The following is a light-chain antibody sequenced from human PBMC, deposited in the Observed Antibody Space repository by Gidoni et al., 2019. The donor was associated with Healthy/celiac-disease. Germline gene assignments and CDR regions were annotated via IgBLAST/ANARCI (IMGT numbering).Light chain of an antibody. CDR2: RNN. CDR1: SSNIGSNY. V-gene: IGLV1-47*01. J-gene: IGLJ3*02. Sequence: QSVLTPPPSASGTPGQRVTIACSGSSSNIGSNYVYWYQQLPGTAPKLLIYRNNQRPSGVPDRFSCSKSGTSASLAISGLRSEDEADYYCAAWDDSLIGHWVFGGGTKLTVL. CDR3: AAWDDSLIGHWV.